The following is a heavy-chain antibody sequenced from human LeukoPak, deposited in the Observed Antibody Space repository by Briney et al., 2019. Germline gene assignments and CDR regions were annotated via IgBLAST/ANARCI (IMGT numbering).Heavy chain of an antibody. Sequence: SETLSLTCIVSGGSISSSSYYWGWIRQPPGKGLEWIGSIYYSGSTYYNPSLKSRVTISVDTSKNQFSLKLSSVTAADTAVYYCARQPRGSGSLPKNWFDPWGQGTLVTVSS. D-gene: IGHD3-10*01. CDR3: ARQPRGSGSLPKNWFDP. CDR1: GGSISSSSYY. V-gene: IGHV4-39*01. J-gene: IGHJ5*02. CDR2: IYYSGST.